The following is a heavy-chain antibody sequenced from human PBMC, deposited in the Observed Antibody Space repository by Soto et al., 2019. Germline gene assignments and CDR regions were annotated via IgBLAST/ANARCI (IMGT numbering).Heavy chain of an antibody. Sequence: GSVRLSCAASGFNFSSYAMSWVRQAPGKGLEWVSAISGSGGSTYYADTVTGRFTISRDNSKNTLYLQMNSLRAEDTAVYYCAKPPDNTSVREAIYCDYYTDVWGKGTTGTVPS. CDR1: GFNFSSYA. J-gene: IGHJ6*03. CDR3: AKPPDNTSVREAIYCDYYTDV. V-gene: IGHV3-23*01. CDR2: ISGSGGST. D-gene: IGHD3-10*01.